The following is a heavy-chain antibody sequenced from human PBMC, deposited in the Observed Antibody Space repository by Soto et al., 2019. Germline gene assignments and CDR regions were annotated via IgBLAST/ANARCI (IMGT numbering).Heavy chain of an antibody. CDR2: INHSGST. J-gene: IGHJ5*02. D-gene: IGHD3-3*01. CDR1: GGSFSGYY. CDR3: ARGITIFGVVTGRGWFDP. V-gene: IGHV4-34*01. Sequence: SETLSLTCAVYGGSFSGYYWSWIRQPPGKGLEWIGEINHSGSTNYNPSLKSRVTISVDTSKNQFSLKLSSVTAADTAVYYCARGITIFGVVTGRGWFDPWGQGTLVTVSS.